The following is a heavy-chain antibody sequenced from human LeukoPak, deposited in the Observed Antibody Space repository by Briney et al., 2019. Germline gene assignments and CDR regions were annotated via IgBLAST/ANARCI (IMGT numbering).Heavy chain of an antibody. CDR1: GGTFSSYA. V-gene: IGHV1-69*05. CDR2: VIPIFGTA. Sequence: SVKASCKASGGTFSSYAISWVRQAPGQGLEWMGGVIPIFGTANYAQKFQGRVTITTDESTSTAYMELSSLRSEDTAVYYCASVTPSSGSYYDYWGQGTLVTVSS. D-gene: IGHD1-26*01. CDR3: ASVTPSSGSYYDY. J-gene: IGHJ4*02.